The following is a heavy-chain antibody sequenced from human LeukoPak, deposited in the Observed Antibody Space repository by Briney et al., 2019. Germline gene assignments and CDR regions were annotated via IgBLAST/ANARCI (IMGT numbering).Heavy chain of an antibody. CDR1: SFTFINYA. CDR2: ITGSGGST. Sequence: AGSLSLSCSASSFTFINYAMIRVRQAPGMVLEWVSAITGSGGSTYYADSVKGRFTISRDNSKNPLYLQMNSLRAEGTAVYYCAKEDRGIADYWGQGTLVTVSS. V-gene: IGHV3-23*01. D-gene: IGHD6-13*01. J-gene: IGHJ4*02. CDR3: AKEDRGIADY.